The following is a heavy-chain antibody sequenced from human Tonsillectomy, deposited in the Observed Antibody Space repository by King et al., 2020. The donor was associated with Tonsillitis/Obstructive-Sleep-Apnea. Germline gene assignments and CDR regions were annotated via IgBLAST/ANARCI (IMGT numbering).Heavy chain of an antibody. J-gene: IGHJ6*03. CDR3: AHSGHSRGSVYYYLDV. V-gene: IGHV2-5*02. D-gene: IGHD3-22*01. CDR1: GFSLNTSGVG. CDR2: VYWDDDK. Sequence: TLKESGPTLVKPTQTLTLTCTFSGFSLNTSGVGVGWIRQPPGKALEWLALVYWDDDKRYSPSLKSRLTITKDTSKNQVVLTMTNMDPVDTATYFCAHSGHSRGSVYYYLDVWGKGTTVTVSS.